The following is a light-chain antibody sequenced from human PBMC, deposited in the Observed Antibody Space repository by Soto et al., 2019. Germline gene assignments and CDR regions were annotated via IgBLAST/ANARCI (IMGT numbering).Light chain of an antibody. V-gene: IGKV3-15*01. CDR2: GAS. CDR3: QQYKDWPTT. CDR1: QSLRSD. J-gene: IGKJ1*01. Sequence: EIVLTQSPGTLSLSPGERATLSCRASQSLRSDYLAWYQQKPGQAPRLLVYGASTRATGIPARFRGSGAGTDFTLTITSLQSEDFGVYFCQQYKDWPTTFGQGTKVDIK.